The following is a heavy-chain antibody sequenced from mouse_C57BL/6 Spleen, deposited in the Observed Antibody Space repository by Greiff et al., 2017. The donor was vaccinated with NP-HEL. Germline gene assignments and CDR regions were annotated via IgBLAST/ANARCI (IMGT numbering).Heavy chain of an antibody. J-gene: IGHJ4*01. V-gene: IGHV1-80*01. CDR2: IYPGDGDT. CDR3: ARGNYGIYYAMDY. CDR1: GYAFSSYW. D-gene: IGHD2-1*01. Sequence: VQLQQSGAELVKPGAPVKISCKASGYAFSSYWMNWVKQRPGKGLEWIGQIYPGDGDTNYNGKFKGKATLTADKSSSTAYMQLSSLTSEDSAVYFCARGNYGIYYAMDYWGQGTSVTVSS.